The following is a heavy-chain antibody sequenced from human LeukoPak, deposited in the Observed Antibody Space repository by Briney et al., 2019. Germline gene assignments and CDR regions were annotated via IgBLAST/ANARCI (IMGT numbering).Heavy chain of an antibody. J-gene: IGHJ4*02. CDR1: GGSISSYY. CDR2: IYYSGST. Sequence: SETLSLTCTVSGGSISSYYWSWIRQPPGKGLEWIGYIYYSGSTNYNPSLKSRVTISVDTSKNQFSLKLSSVTAADTAVYYCARAGTGGSPETSDYWGQGTLVTVSS. CDR3: ARAGTGGSPETSDY. D-gene: IGHD3-10*01. V-gene: IGHV4-59*01.